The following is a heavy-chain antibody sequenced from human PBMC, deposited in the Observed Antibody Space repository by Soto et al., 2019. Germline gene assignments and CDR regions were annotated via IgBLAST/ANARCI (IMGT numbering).Heavy chain of an antibody. CDR1: GFTFSSYA. V-gene: IGHV3-23*01. CDR3: SKEGAVIGVLLAGNYFDY. J-gene: IGHJ4*02. D-gene: IGHD3-22*01. CDR2: ISGSGGST. Sequence: PGGSLRLSCAASGFTFSSYAMSWVGQAPGKGLEWVSAISGSGGSTYYADSVKGRFTISRDNSKNTLYLQMNSLRAEDTAVYYCSKEGAVIGVLLAGNYFDYWGQGTLVTVSS.